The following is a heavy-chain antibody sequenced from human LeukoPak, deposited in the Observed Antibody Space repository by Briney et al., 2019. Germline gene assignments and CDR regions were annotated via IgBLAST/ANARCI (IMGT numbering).Heavy chain of an antibody. CDR1: GFTFSSYA. D-gene: IGHD6-13*01. CDR2: ISGSGGST. Sequence: GGSLRLSCAASGFTFSSYAMSWVRPAPGKGLEWVSAISGSGGSTYYADSVKGRFTISRDNSKNTLYLQMNSLRAEDTAVYYCAKASLYSSSWHDYWGPGTLVTVSS. V-gene: IGHV3-23*01. CDR3: AKASLYSSSWHDY. J-gene: IGHJ4*02.